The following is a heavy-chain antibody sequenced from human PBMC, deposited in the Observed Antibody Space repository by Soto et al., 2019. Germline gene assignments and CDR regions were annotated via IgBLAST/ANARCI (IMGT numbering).Heavy chain of an antibody. CDR3: ARVRTENYYGMDV. Sequence: PGGSLRLSCAASGFTFSNYWMSWVRQAPGKGLEWVANIKQDESEKYYVDSVKGRFTISRDNAKNSLYLQMNSLRAEDTAAYYCARVRTENYYGMDVWGRGTTVTVSS. J-gene: IGHJ6*02. CDR2: IKQDESEK. V-gene: IGHV3-7*03. CDR1: GFTFSNYW.